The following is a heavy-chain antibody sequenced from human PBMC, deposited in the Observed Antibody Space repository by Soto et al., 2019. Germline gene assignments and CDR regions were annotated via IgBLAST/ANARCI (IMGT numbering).Heavy chain of an antibody. CDR1: GFTFSSYA. CDR3: AKDRTIGPTYFDN. Sequence: GGSLRLSCAASGFTFSSYAMSWVRQAPGKGLEWVSAISGSGGSTYYVDSVKGRFTISRDNSKNTLYLQMNSLRAEDTAVYYCAKDRTIGPTYFDNWGQGTMVTVSS. V-gene: IGHV3-23*01. J-gene: IGHJ3*02. CDR2: ISGSGGST.